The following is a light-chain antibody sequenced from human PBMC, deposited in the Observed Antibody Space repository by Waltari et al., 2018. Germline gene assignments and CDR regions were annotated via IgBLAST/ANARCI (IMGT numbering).Light chain of an antibody. J-gene: IGKJ3*01. CDR1: QGIGSY. Sequence: AIRMTQSPSSFSASTGDRFTITCRASQGIGSYLAWYQQKPGKAPKLLIYAASTLQSGVPSRFSGSGSGTDFTLTISCLQSEDFATYYCQQYYSYPFTFGPGTKVDIK. V-gene: IGKV1-8*01. CDR3: QQYYSYPFT. CDR2: AAS.